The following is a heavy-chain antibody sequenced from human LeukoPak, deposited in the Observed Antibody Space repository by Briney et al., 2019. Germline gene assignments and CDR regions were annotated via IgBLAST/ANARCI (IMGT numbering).Heavy chain of an antibody. CDR2: INPANGDT. V-gene: IGHV1-2*02. Sequence: ASVKVSCKASGDTFTDYYVHWVRQAPGQGLEWVAGINPANGDTHFAQRFQGRVTVTRDTAISTGYMELSGVRSDDTAVYYCAMELLVPVPLKAFDYWGQGTLVTVSS. CDR1: GDTFTDYY. D-gene: IGHD6-13*01. CDR3: AMELLVPVPLKAFDY. J-gene: IGHJ4*02.